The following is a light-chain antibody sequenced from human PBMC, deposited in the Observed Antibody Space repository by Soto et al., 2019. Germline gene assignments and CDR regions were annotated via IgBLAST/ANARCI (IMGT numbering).Light chain of an antibody. CDR2: AAS. CDR1: QNINNY. Sequence: DIHLTQSPSSLSASVGDRVTITCRASQNINNYLIWFQHKPGKAPKLLIYAASILQRGVPSRFSGTGPGTDFTLTISTLQPDDFGSYSCQQSYTPPCTFGQGTKVEI. J-gene: IGKJ1*01. CDR3: QQSYTPPCT. V-gene: IGKV1-39*01.